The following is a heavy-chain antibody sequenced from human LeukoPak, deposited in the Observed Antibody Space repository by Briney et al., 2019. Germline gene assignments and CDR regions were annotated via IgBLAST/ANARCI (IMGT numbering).Heavy chain of an antibody. D-gene: IGHD4-11*01. J-gene: IGHJ4*02. V-gene: IGHV3-9*01. Sequence: GRSLRLSCAASGFTFDDYAMHWVRQAPGKGLEWVSGISWNSGSIGYADSVKGRFTISRDNAKNSLYLQMNSLRAEDTAVYYCARDLQAARDYWGQGTLVTVSS. CDR2: ISWNSGSI. CDR3: ARDLQAARDY. CDR1: GFTFDDYA.